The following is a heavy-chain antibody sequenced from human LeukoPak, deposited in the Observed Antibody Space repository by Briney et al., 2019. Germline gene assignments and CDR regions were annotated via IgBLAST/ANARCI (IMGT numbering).Heavy chain of an antibody. J-gene: IGHJ6*01. CDR3: ARGGVRYYYYGMDV. CDR1: GRSISSHC. V-gene: IGHV4-4*07. D-gene: IGHD3-10*01. Sequence: ADTLSLTCTVSGRSISSHCCSWIRQPAGNGLEWIGRMDTIGSNNYNPSRKGRDTMTEETSKNHSSLKLNSLAPTDTAVYYCARGGVRYYYYGMDVWGQRTTVTLSS. CDR2: MDTIGSN.